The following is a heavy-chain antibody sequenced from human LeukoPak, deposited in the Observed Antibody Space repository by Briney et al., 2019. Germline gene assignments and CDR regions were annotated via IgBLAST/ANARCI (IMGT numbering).Heavy chain of an antibody. J-gene: IGHJ6*02. D-gene: IGHD2-15*01. CDR2: IYYSGST. V-gene: IGHV4-39*01. Sequence: SETLSLTCTVSGGSISSSSYYWGWIRQPPGKGLEWIGSIYYSGSTYYNPSLKSRVTISVYTSKNQFSLKLSSVTAADTAVYYCARVNCSGGSCYGMDVWGQGTTVTVSS. CDR1: GGSISSSSYY. CDR3: ARVNCSGGSCYGMDV.